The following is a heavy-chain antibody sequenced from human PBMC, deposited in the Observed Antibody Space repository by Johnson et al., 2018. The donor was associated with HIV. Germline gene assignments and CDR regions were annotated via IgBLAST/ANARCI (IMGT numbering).Heavy chain of an antibody. D-gene: IGHD7-27*01. CDR3: ASDWGSRHAFDI. CDR1: GFTFSSYA. CDR2: ISYDGSNK. Sequence: QVQLVESGGGVVQPGRSLRLSCAASGFTFSSYAMHWVRQAPGKGLEWVAVISYDGSNKYYADSVKDRFTISRDNSKNTLYLQMNSLRAEDTAVYYCASDWGSRHAFDIWGQGTMVTVSS. J-gene: IGHJ3*02. V-gene: IGHV3-30*04.